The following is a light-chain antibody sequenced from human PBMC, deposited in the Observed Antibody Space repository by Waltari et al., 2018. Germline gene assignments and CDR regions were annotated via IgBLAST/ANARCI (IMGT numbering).Light chain of an antibody. V-gene: IGKV1-5*03. Sequence: DIQMTNYPSTVSAAVGDGVTITCRASQIISTLLAWYQQKPGEAPRLIIYQASTLEDGVPSRFSGSGSGTEFTLTISSLQPDDFATYYCQQYNAYATFGHGTKV. CDR1: QIISTL. J-gene: IGKJ3*01. CDR3: QQYNAYAT. CDR2: QAS.